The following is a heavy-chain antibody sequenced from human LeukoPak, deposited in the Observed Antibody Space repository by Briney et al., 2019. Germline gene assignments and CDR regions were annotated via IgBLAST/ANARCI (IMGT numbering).Heavy chain of an antibody. V-gene: IGHV3-23*01. Sequence: PGGSLRLSCAASGFTFSSYAMSWVRQAPGKGLEWVSAISGSGGSTYYADSVKGRFTVSRDNSKNTLYLQMNSLRAEDTAVYYCAKWHCSSWYLRTWGQGTLVTVSS. D-gene: IGHD6-13*01. CDR3: AKWHCSSWYLRT. J-gene: IGHJ4*02. CDR2: ISGSGGST. CDR1: GFTFSSYA.